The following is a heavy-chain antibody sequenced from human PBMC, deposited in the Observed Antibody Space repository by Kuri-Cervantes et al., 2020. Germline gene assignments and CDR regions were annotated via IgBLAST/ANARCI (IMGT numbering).Heavy chain of an antibody. J-gene: IGHJ5*02. D-gene: IGHD3-3*02. V-gene: IGHV6-1*01. CDR1: GDSVSNNNAA. Sequence: SQTLSLTCAISGDSVSNNNAAWNWIRQSPSRGLEWLGRTYYRSKWYNDYAVSVKSRITIYAGTSKNQFSLHLNSVTPDDTAVYYCARHFWSGSGWFDPWGQGTLVTVSS. CDR2: TYYRSKWYN. CDR3: ARHFWSGSGWFDP.